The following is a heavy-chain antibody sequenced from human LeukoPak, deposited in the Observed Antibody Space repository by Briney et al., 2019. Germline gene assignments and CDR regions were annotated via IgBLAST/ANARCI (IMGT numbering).Heavy chain of an antibody. V-gene: IGHV4-59*08. CDR2: IYYSGST. J-gene: IGHJ4*02. D-gene: IGHD3/OR15-3a*01. Sequence: PSETLSLTCTVSGGSISSYHWSWIRQPPGKGLEWIGYIYYSGSTNYNPSLKSRVTISVDTSKNQFSLKLSSVTAADTAVYYCARSEAIFGLFPPRFDYWGQGTLVTVSS. CDR1: GGSISSYH. CDR3: ARSEAIFGLFPPRFDY.